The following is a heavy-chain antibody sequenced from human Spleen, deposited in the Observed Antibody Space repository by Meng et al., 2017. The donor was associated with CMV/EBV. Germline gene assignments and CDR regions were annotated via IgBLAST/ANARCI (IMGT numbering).Heavy chain of an antibody. D-gene: IGHD2-2*01. V-gene: IGHV3-74*01. Sequence: SVFTFSNYLMHWGRKAPGKGLVWVSHINSVGGSTNYEESVKGRVTISRDNAKNTLYLQMNSLRTEDTAVYYCARYCSSTSCQSLFDLWGRGTLVTVSS. CDR1: VFTFSNYL. CDR2: INSVGGST. J-gene: IGHJ2*01. CDR3: ARYCSSTSCQSLFDL.